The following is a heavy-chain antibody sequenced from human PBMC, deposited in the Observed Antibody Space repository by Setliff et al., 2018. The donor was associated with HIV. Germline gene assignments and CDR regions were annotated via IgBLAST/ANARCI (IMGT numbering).Heavy chain of an antibody. J-gene: IGHJ2*01. CDR3: ARQGAGIQVRYFDWPWDPWTLDFDI. CDR2: IYYSGST. D-gene: IGHD3-9*01. V-gene: IGHV4-39*01. Sequence: TLSLTCAVSCGSISSNTYYWGWIRQPPGKGLEWIGSIYYSGSTYYNPSLKSRVTISVDTSKNQFSLKLSSVTAADTAVYYCARQGAGIQVRYFDWPWDPWTLDFDIWGRGTLVTVSS. CDR1: CGSISSNTYY.